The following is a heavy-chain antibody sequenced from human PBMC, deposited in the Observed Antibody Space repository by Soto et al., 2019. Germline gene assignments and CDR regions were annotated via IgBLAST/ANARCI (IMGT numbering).Heavy chain of an antibody. Sequence: ASVKVSCKASGYTFTGYFLHWVRQAPGQGLEWMGWINPKSGGTNYPQKFQGRVTMTRSTSISTAYMELSSLRSEDTAVYYCARGGYYYDSSAYYRPFDYWGQGTLVTVSS. CDR3: ARGGYYYDSSAYYRPFDY. CDR2: INPKSGGT. D-gene: IGHD3-22*01. CDR1: GYTFTGYF. V-gene: IGHV1-2*02. J-gene: IGHJ4*02.